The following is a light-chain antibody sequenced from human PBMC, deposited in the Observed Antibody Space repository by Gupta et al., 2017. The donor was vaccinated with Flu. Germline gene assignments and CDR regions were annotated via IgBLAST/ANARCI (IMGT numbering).Light chain of an antibody. V-gene: IGLV1-47*01. CDR3: AAWDDSLYAGV. CDR1: SFNIGGNY. J-gene: IGLJ3*02. Sequence: QSVLTQPPSASGTPGQTVTISCSGSSFNIGGNYVYWFQQLPGAAPKLLIYRSYQRPSGVPDRFSASESGTSASLAISGLRSEDEADYYCAAWDDSLYAGVFGGGTKLTVL. CDR2: RSY.